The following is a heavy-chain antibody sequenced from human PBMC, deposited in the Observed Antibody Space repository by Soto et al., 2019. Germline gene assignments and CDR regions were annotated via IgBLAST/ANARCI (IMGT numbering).Heavy chain of an antibody. Sequence: VQLLESGGGLVQPGGSLRLSCAASGFTFSNYAMNWVRQAPGKGLEWVSTISGSGGSPYYADSVKGRFTISRDNSKSTLYLQMNSLRAGDSAIYYCAKGGTSGLYYFDYWGQGTLVTVSS. CDR1: GFTFSNYA. CDR3: AKGGTSGLYYFDY. D-gene: IGHD6-19*01. V-gene: IGHV3-23*01. J-gene: IGHJ4*02. CDR2: ISGSGGSP.